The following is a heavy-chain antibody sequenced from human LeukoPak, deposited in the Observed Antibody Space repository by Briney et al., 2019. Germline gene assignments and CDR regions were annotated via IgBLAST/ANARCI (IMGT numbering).Heavy chain of an antibody. Sequence: PGGSLRLSCAASGFTFSSYGMHWVRQAPGKGLEWVAVISYDGSNKYYADSVKGRFTISRDNSKNTLYLQMNSLRAEDTAVYYCAKDCYGSGSYFDYWGQGTLVTVSS. CDR1: GFTFSSYG. J-gene: IGHJ4*02. D-gene: IGHD3-10*01. CDR2: ISYDGSNK. V-gene: IGHV3-30*18. CDR3: AKDCYGSGSYFDY.